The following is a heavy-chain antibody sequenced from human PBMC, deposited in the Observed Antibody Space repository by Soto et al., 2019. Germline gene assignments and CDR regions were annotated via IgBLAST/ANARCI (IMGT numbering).Heavy chain of an antibody. D-gene: IGHD6-19*01. CDR3: GREAAGPRGWYTAGH. J-gene: IGHJ1*01. CDR1: GFSFSTFA. Sequence: EVQLLHSGRDLVQPGGSLRLSCVTSGFSFSTFAMGWFRRAPGTGLEWVSAIRPSGGRIYYSAPVRGRFSISRDDGKNNVYLQMDSLGPEDTADYFCGREAAGPRGWYTAGHWGQGTLVIVYS. V-gene: IGHV3-23*01. CDR2: IRPSGGRI.